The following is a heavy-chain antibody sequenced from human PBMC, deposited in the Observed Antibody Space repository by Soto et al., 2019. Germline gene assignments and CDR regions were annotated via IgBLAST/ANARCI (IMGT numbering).Heavy chain of an antibody. Sequence: EVQLLESGGGLVQPGGSLRLSCAASGFTFSSYAMSWVRQAPGKGLEWVSAISGSDDSTYYADSVKGRFTISRDNSKNTLYLQMNSLRAEDTAVYYCAKDPTREHPIYYFDYWGQGTLVTVSS. D-gene: IGHD3-3*02. CDR3: AKDPTREHPIYYFDY. V-gene: IGHV3-23*01. CDR2: ISGSDDST. J-gene: IGHJ4*02. CDR1: GFTFSSYA.